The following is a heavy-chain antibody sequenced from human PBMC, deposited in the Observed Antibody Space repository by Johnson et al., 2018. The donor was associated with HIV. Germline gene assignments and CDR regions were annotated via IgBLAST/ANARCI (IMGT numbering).Heavy chain of an antibody. V-gene: IGHV3-13*01. Sequence: VQLVESGGGLVQPGGSPTLSCAVSRFTVSSSYMRWVRQAPGKGLEWVSGIGTAGDTYYSGSVKGRFTISLVNAQNSLYLQMNSLRVGDPAVYYGARGRGVGRPIQKWLGAAFDIWGQGTMVTVSS. CDR1: RFTVSSSY. CDR2: IGTAGDT. CDR3: ARGRGVGRPIQKWLGAAFDI. J-gene: IGHJ3*02. D-gene: IGHD5-18*01.